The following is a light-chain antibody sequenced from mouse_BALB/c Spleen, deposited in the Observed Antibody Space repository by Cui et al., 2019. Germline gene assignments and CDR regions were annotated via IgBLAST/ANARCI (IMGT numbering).Light chain of an antibody. Sequence: IVHTKYTAIISASPGEKVTITRSGRSIIGYMHWYQQKSGTSPKRWIYDTSKLASGVPARFSGSGSGTSYSLTISSMEAEDAATYYCQQWSSNPPTFGAGTKLELK. V-gene: IGKV4-59*01. CDR1: SIIGY. J-gene: IGKJ5*01. CDR2: DTS. CDR3: QQWSSNPPT.